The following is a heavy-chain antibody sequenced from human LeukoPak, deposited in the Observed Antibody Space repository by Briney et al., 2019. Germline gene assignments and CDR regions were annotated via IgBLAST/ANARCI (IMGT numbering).Heavy chain of an antibody. Sequence: GGSLRLSCAASGFTFSSYEMNWVRQAPGKGLEWVAVISYDGSNKYYADSVKGRFTISRDNSKNTLYLQMNSLRAEDTAVYNCAELDFDYWGQGTLVTVSS. J-gene: IGHJ4*02. CDR2: ISYDGSNK. CDR3: AELDFDY. V-gene: IGHV3-30*03. CDR1: GFTFSSYE. D-gene: IGHD3-3*01.